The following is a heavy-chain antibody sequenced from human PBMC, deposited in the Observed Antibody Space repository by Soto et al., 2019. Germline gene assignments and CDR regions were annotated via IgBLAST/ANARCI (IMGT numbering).Heavy chain of an antibody. D-gene: IGHD3-22*01. CDR1: GGSISSGGYY. J-gene: IGHJ3*02. CDR2: IYYSGRT. Sequence: QVQLQESGPGLVKPSQTLSLTCTVSGGSISSGGYYWSWIRQHPGKGLEWIGYIYYSGRTYYNPSLESRVTKSVDTSKNQFSQKRSSVTAADTAVYYCARAEGPAYYYDSSGYYGGAFDIWGQGTMVTVSS. V-gene: IGHV4-31*03. CDR3: ARAEGPAYYYDSSGYYGGAFDI.